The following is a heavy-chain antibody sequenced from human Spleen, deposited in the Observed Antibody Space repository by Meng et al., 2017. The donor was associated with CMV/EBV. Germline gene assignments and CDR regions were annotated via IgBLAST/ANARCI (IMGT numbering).Heavy chain of an antibody. D-gene: IGHD5-24*01. Sequence: GESLKISCAASGFSFRDYAMHWVRQAPGKGLEWLASISYEGSNKYYGDSVKGRFTTSRDNSKNTLFLQMNSLRVEDTALYYCARELRDDYTWGFFDYWGQGTLVTVS. V-gene: IGHV3-30*03. J-gene: IGHJ4*02. CDR1: GFSFRDYA. CDR2: ISYEGSNK. CDR3: ARELRDDYTWGFFDY.